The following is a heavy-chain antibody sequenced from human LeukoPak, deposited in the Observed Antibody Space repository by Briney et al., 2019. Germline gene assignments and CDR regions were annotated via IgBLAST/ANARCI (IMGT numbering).Heavy chain of an antibody. J-gene: IGHJ4*02. CDR2: INTDGSST. CDR1: RFTLSSYW. Sequence: GGSLRLSCAASRFTLSSYWMHWVRQAPGKGLVWVSRINTDGSSTNYADSVKGRFTISRDNAMNALYLQMNNLRAEDTAVYYCASRTGVYWGQGTLVSVSS. V-gene: IGHV3-74*01. D-gene: IGHD1-14*01. CDR3: ASRTGVY.